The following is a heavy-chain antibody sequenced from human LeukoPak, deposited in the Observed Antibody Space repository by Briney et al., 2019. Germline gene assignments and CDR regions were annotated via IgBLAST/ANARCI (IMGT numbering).Heavy chain of an antibody. V-gene: IGHV4-39*01. D-gene: IGHD1-7*01. CDR3: STAYNRTYILFH. J-gene: IGHJ4*02. CDR2: MYYRGST. Sequence: KTSETLSLTCTVSGDSTSSSNYYWGWIRQPPGRGLGWSGSMYYRGSTDYNPSLNSRVTISADTSKNQVSLKLTSGTAADTAVYYCSTAYNRTYILFHCGQGTLVTVSS. CDR1: GDSTSSSNYY.